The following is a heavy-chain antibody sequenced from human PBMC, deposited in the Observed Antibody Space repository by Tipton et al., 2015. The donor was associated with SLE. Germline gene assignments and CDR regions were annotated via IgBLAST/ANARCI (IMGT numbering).Heavy chain of an antibody. D-gene: IGHD2-8*01. Sequence: GLVKPSETLSLTCTVSAGSVSSFYWSWIRQPPGKELEWIGYIFYSGNTKENPSLQSRVTMSVDTSKNQFSLNLTSVTAADTAVYYCARPDLIWGQGTQVTVSS. CDR1: AGSVSSFY. CDR3: ARPDLI. CDR2: IFYSGNT. V-gene: IGHV4-59*08. J-gene: IGHJ4*02.